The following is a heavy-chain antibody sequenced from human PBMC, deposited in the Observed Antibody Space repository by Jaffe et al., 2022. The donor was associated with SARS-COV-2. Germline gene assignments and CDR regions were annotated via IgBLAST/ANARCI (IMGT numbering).Heavy chain of an antibody. CDR3: TRAQSTDFYGIGY. D-gene: IGHD2-21*02. V-gene: IGHV3-72*01. J-gene: IGHJ4*02. Sequence: EVQLVESGGGLVQPGGSLRLSCAASGFTFSDHYMDWVRQAPGKGLEWVGRTKNKAYSYTTEYAASVKDRFTISRDDAKNSLYLQMNSLKTEDTAVYYCTRAQSTDFYGIGYWGQGTLVTVSS. CDR1: GFTFSDHY. CDR2: TKNKAYSYTT.